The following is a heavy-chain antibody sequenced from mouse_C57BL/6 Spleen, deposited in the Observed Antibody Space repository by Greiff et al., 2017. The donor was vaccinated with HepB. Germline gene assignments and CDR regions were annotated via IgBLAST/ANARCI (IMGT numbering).Heavy chain of an antibody. D-gene: IGHD1-1*01. Sequence: QVQLQQPGAELVKPGASVKMSCKASGYTFTSYWITWVKQRPGQGLEWIGDIYPGSGSTNYNEKFKSKATLTVDTSSSTAYMQLSSLTSEDSAVYYCARPYGSSYAWFACWGQGTLVTVSA. V-gene: IGHV1-55*01. CDR1: GYTFTSYW. CDR3: ARPYGSSYAWFAC. J-gene: IGHJ3*01. CDR2: IYPGSGST.